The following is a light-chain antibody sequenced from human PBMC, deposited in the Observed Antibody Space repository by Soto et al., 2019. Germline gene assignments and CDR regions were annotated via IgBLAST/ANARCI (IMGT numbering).Light chain of an antibody. J-gene: IGLJ2*01. V-gene: IGLV1-44*01. CDR2: SNN. CDR1: SSNIGSNT. Sequence: QSVLTQPPSASGTPGQRVTISYSGSSSNIGSNTANWYQQLPGTAPKLLIYSNNQRPSGVPDRFSGSRSGTSASLAISGLQSEDEAGYYCAAWDDSLNGPVFGGGTQLTVL. CDR3: AAWDDSLNGPV.